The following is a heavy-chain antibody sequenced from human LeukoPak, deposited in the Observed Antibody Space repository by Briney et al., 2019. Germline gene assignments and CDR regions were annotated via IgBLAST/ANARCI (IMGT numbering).Heavy chain of an antibody. V-gene: IGHV4-61*01. D-gene: IGHD6-13*01. Sequence: SETLSLTCTVSGGSVSSTNDYWSGMRQPPGKGVEWVGFFSYNVHSDYNPSLKSRVTISVDTSKNQFSLRLSSVTAADTAIYYCGRVPAAGTGPDYWGQGTLVTVSS. CDR1: GGSVSSTNDY. CDR3: GRVPAAGTGPDY. J-gene: IGHJ4*02. CDR2: FSYNVHS.